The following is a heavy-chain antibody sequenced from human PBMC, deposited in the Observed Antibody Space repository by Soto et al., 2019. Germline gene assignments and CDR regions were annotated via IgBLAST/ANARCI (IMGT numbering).Heavy chain of an antibody. Sequence: SETLSLTCTVSGGSISSYYWNWIRQPPGKGLEWIGYIFYTGSTNYNPSLKSRVTISVDTSKNQFSLKLSSVTAADTAVYYCAREGLTGTIGLYYYYGLDVWGQGTTVTVSS. CDR3: AREGLTGTIGLYYYYGLDV. CDR1: GGSISSYY. V-gene: IGHV4-59*01. J-gene: IGHJ6*02. D-gene: IGHD1-7*01. CDR2: IFYTGST.